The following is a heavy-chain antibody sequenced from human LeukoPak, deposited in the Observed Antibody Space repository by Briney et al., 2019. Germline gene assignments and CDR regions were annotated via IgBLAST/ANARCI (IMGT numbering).Heavy chain of an antibody. J-gene: IGHJ4*02. CDR1: GGSISSSSYY. CDR2: IYYSGST. Sequence: SETLSLTCTVSGGSISSSSYYWGWIRQPPGKGLEWIGSIYYSGSTFYNPSLKSRVTISVGTSKNQFSLKLSSVTAADTAVYYCARHLDSSGYYYGTNDYWGQGTLVTVSS. CDR3: ARHLDSSGYYYGTNDY. D-gene: IGHD3-22*01. V-gene: IGHV4-39*01.